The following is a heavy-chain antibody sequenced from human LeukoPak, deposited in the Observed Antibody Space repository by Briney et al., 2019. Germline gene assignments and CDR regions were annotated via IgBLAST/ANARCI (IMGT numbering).Heavy chain of an antibody. D-gene: IGHD2-2*01. CDR3: ARGDATEYFQH. J-gene: IGHJ1*01. Sequence: ASVKVSCTASGYTFTGYYIHWVRQAPGQGLEWMGWINSNSGGTNYAQKFQGRVTMTRDTSISTAYMELSRLRSDDTAVYYCARGDATEYFQHWGQGTLVTVSS. CDR1: GYTFTGYY. V-gene: IGHV1-2*02. CDR2: INSNSGGT.